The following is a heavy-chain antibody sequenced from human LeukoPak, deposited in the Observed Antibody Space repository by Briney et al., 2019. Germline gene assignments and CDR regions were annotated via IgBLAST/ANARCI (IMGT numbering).Heavy chain of an antibody. CDR3: AKGPSVAGKLDY. V-gene: IGHV3-23*01. Sequence: AGGSLRLSCAASGFTFSSYAMSWVRQAPGKGLEWVSAISGSGGSTYYADSVKGRFTISRDNSKNTLYLQMNSLRAEGTAVYYCAKGPSVAGKLDYWGQGTLVTVSS. D-gene: IGHD6-19*01. J-gene: IGHJ4*02. CDR1: GFTFSSYA. CDR2: ISGSGGST.